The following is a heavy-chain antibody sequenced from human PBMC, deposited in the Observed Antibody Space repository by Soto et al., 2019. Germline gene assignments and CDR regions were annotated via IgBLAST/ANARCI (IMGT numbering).Heavy chain of an antibody. CDR1: GFTFSIYA. CDR3: AREGYGSSTSCYSFDY. J-gene: IGHJ4*02. Sequence: EVQLVESGGGLVQPGGSLRLSCAASGFTFSIYAMHWVRQAPGKELEYVSAISSNGGSTYYANSVKGRFTISRDNSKNTLYLQMGSLSAEDMAVYYGAREGYGSSTSCYSFDYWGQGTLVTVSS. V-gene: IGHV3-64*01. CDR2: ISSNGGST. D-gene: IGHD2-2*01.